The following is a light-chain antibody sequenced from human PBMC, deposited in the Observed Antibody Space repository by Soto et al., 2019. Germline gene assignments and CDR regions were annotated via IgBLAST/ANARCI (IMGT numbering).Light chain of an antibody. V-gene: IGLV2-14*01. CDR2: EVS. Sequence: QSALTQSASVSGSPGQSITISCTGTSSDVGGYNFVSWYQQHPGKAPKLIIFEVSNRPSGVSNRFSGSKSGNTASLTISGLQAEDEADYYCSSFTTSSTSVFGTGTKVTVL. CDR3: SSFTTSSTSV. J-gene: IGLJ1*01. CDR1: SSDVGGYNF.